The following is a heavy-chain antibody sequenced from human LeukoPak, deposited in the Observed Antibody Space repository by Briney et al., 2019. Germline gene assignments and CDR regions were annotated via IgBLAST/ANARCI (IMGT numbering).Heavy chain of an antibody. CDR2: INPNSGGT. V-gene: IGHV1-2*02. CDR3: ARIARYSSGWYRPYYFDY. D-gene: IGHD6-19*01. Sequence: GASVKVSCKASGYTFTGYYMHWVRQAPGQGLEWMGWINPNSGGTNYAQKFQGRVTMTRDTSISTAYMELSRLRSDDTAVYYCARIARYSSGWYRPYYFDYWGQETLVTVSS. J-gene: IGHJ4*02. CDR1: GYTFTGYY.